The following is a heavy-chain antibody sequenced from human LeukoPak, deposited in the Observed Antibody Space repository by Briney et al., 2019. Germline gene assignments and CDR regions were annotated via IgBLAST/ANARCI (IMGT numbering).Heavy chain of an antibody. V-gene: IGHV3-66*01. J-gene: IGHJ4*02. D-gene: IGHD3-22*01. Sequence: GGSLRLSCAAPGFTVSSNYMSWVRQAPGKGLEWVSVIYSGGSTYYADSVRGRFTISRDNSKNTLYLQMNSLRAEDTAVYYCASGPPYDSSGYPYWGQGTLVTVSS. CDR1: GFTVSSNY. CDR2: IYSGGST. CDR3: ASGPPYDSSGYPY.